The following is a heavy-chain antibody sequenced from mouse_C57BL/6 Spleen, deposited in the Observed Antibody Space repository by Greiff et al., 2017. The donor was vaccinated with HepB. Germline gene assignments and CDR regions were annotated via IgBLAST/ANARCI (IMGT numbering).Heavy chain of an antibody. D-gene: IGHD2-4*01. CDR2: ISYDGSN. CDR3: AREELRQNYFDY. Sequence: VQLKESGPGLVKPSQSLSLTCSVTGYSITSGYYWNWIRQFPGNKLEWMGYISYDGSNNYNPSLKNRISITRDTSKNQFFLKLNSVTTEDTATYYCAREELRQNYFDYWGQGTTLTVSS. CDR1: GYSITSGYY. J-gene: IGHJ2*01. V-gene: IGHV3-6*01.